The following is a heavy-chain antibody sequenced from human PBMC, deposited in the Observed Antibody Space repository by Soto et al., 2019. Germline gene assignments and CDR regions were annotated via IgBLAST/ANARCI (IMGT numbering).Heavy chain of an antibody. J-gene: IGHJ5*02. CDR2: ISTWSGDT. CDR3: ARDYTITSEDCFHP. D-gene: IGHD3-10*01. CDR1: GYTFSSHG. Sequence: QVQLVQSGAEVKKPGASVKVSCKPSGYTFSSHGLSWVQQAPGQGLEWLGWISTWSGDTNYAQKFQGRVTMTIDRGTSTAYMEVKSLRSDDTAVYYCARDYTITSEDCFHPWGQGTLVTVSS. V-gene: IGHV1-18*01.